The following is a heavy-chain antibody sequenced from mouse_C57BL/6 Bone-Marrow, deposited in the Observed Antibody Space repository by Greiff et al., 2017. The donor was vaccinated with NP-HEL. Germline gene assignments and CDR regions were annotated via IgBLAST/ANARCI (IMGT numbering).Heavy chain of an antibody. J-gene: IGHJ4*01. CDR3: AGRGCSLLYYAMGY. CDR1: GFSLTSYG. V-gene: IGHV2-2*01. CDR2: IWSGGST. Sequence: VKLQQSGPGLVQPSQSLSITCTVSGFSLTSYGVHWVRQSPGKGLEWLGVIWSGGSTDYNAAFISRLSISKDNSKSQVFFKMNSLQADDTAIYCCAGRGCSLLYYAMGYWGQGTSVTVSS.